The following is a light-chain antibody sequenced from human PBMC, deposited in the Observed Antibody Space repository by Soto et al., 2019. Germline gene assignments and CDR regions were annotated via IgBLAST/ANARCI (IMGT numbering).Light chain of an antibody. J-gene: IGKJ3*01. V-gene: IGKV3-11*01. CDR1: QSVSNY. Sequence: EIVLTQTPATLSVSPGDRVTLSCRASQSVSNYLTWYQQKPGQAPRLLIYEASKRATGIPARFSGSGSGTDFTLNISSLETEDFAVYFCKQYSRWPRETFGPGTKVDIK. CDR3: KQYSRWPRET. CDR2: EAS.